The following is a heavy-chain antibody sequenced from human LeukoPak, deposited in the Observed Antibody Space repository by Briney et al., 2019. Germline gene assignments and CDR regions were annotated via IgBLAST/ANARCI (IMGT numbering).Heavy chain of an antibody. CDR3: ARDGITMDRGVIIAAVDY. Sequence: ASVTVSCKASGYTFTNYGISWVRQAPGQGLEWMGWISAYTGNTNYAQKLQGRVTMTTDTSTSTAYMELRSLRSDDTAVYYCARDGITMDRGVIIAAVDYWGQGTLVTVSS. D-gene: IGHD3-10*01. CDR1: GYTFTNYG. J-gene: IGHJ4*02. V-gene: IGHV1-18*01. CDR2: ISAYTGNT.